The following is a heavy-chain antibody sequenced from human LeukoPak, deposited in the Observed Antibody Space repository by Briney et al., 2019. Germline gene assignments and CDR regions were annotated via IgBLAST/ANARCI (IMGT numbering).Heavy chain of an antibody. V-gene: IGHV3-11*01. D-gene: IGHD3-10*01. CDR1: GFTFSDYY. CDR2: ISNSGTTI. J-gene: IGHJ6*03. Sequence: GGSLRLSCAASGFTFSDYYMSWIRQARGKGLEWVSYISNSGTTIYFADSVKGRFTISRDNAKNSLYLQMNSLRAEDTAVYYCAEDSLGMYGTGTHPTQLDYYMDGWGKGTTVTVSS. CDR3: AEDSLGMYGTGTHPTQLDYYMDG.